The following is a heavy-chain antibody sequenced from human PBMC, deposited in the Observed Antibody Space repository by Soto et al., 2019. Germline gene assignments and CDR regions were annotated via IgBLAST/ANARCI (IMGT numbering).Heavy chain of an antibody. J-gene: IGHJ4*02. CDR3: AADRRICSSSSCDRVDY. CDR2: IVVGSGKT. V-gene: IGHV1-58*01. CDR1: GFSLTTSS. D-gene: IGHD2-2*02. Sequence: QMQLVQSGPEVKKPGTSVKVSCMASGFSLTTSSVQWVRQARGQRLEWIGWIVVGSGKTNYAQKFQERVTITRDMSTGTAHMELGSLRFEYTAVYYCAADRRICSSSSCDRVDYWGQGTLITVSS.